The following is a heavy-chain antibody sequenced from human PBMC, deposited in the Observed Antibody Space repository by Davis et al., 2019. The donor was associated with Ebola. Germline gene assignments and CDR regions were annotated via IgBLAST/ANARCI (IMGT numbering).Heavy chain of an antibody. J-gene: IGHJ6*02. CDR1: GFTFSSYW. CDR3: AREWARYDFWIGYLGMDV. D-gene: IGHD3-3*01. V-gene: IGHV3-7*03. Sequence: GESLKISCAASGFTFSSYWMSWVRQAPGKGLEWVANIKQDGSEKYYVDSVKGRFTISRDNAKNSLYLQMNSLRAEDTAVYYCAREWARYDFWIGYLGMDVWGQGTTVTVSS. CDR2: IKQDGSEK.